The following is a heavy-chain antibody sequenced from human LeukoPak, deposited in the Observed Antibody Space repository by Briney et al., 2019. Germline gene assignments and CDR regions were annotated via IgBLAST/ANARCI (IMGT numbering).Heavy chain of an antibody. D-gene: IGHD6-13*01. CDR3: ARAYTEGSSWYDY. CDR1: GFTFSSYG. CDR2: ISYDGTSK. J-gene: IGHJ4*02. Sequence: GRSLRLSCAASGFTFSSYGMHWVRQAPGKGLEWVAVISYDGTSKYYADSVKGRFTIPRDNSKNTLYLQMNSLRAEDTALYSCARAYTEGSSWYDYWGQGTLVTVSS. V-gene: IGHV3-30*03.